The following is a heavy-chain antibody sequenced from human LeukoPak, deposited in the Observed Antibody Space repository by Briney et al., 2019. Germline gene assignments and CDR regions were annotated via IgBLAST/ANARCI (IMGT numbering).Heavy chain of an antibody. V-gene: IGHV4-61*08. D-gene: IGHD6-19*01. CDR3: ARLITSDFWVAGYYFDY. CDR2: IYYSGST. J-gene: IGHJ4*02. CDR1: GGSISSGGYY. Sequence: PSETLSLTCTVSGGSISSGGYYWSWIRQHPGKGLEWIGYIYYSGSTNYNPSLKSRVTISVDTSKNQFSLKLSSVTAADTAVYYCARLITSDFWVAGYYFDYWGQGTLVTVSS.